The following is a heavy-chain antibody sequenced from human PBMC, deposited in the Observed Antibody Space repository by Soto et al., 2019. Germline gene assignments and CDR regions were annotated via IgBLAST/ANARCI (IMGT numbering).Heavy chain of an antibody. CDR2: ISAYNGNT. D-gene: IGHD3-22*01. J-gene: IGHJ4*02. CDR3: ARANHYYDSSDDFDY. Sequence: ASVKVSCKASGYTFTSYGISWVRQAPGQGLEWMGWISAYNGNTNYAQKLQGRVTMTTDTSTSTAYMELRSLRSDDTAVYYCARANHYYDSSDDFDYWGQGTLVTVSS. CDR1: GYTFTSYG. V-gene: IGHV1-18*04.